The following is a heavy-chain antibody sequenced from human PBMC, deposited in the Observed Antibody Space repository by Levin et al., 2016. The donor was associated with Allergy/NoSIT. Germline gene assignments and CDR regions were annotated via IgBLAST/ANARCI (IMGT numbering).Heavy chain of an antibody. Sequence: GESLKISCAASGFTFSSYEMNWVRQAPGKGLEWVAYISSSGNTIYYVDSVKGRFTISRDDAKNSLYLQMNSLRAEDTAVYYCARSSPYSGYIEDYWGQGTLVTVSS. J-gene: IGHJ4*02. CDR3: ARSSPYSGYIEDY. CDR1: GFTFSSYE. D-gene: IGHD5-12*01. CDR2: ISSSGNTI. V-gene: IGHV3-48*03.